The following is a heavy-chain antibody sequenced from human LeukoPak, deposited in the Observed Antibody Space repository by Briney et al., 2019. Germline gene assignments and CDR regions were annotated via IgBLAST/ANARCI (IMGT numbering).Heavy chain of an antibody. V-gene: IGHV1-2*02. Sequence: ASVKVSCKASGYTFISYDINWVRQVTGQGLEWMGWMNPNSGGTNYAQKSEGRVTMTRDTSISTAYMELSGLRSDDTAVYYCATLGDISGYYLRDYWGQGTLVTVSS. J-gene: IGHJ4*02. CDR2: MNPNSGGT. D-gene: IGHD3-22*01. CDR1: GYTFISYD. CDR3: ATLGDISGYYLRDY.